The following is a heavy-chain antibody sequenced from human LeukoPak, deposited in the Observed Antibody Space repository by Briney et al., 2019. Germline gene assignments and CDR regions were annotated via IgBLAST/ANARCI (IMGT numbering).Heavy chain of an antibody. D-gene: IGHD3-22*01. CDR1: GFTFSSYW. J-gene: IGHJ4*02. V-gene: IGHV3-74*01. CDR3: ARVPFDYYDSSGPFDY. Sequence: GGSLRLSCAASGFTFSSYWRHWVRQAPGKGLVWVSRINSDGSSTSYADSVKGRFTISRDNAKNTLYLQMNSLRAEDTAVYYCARVPFDYYDSSGPFDYWGQGTLVTVSS. CDR2: INSDGSST.